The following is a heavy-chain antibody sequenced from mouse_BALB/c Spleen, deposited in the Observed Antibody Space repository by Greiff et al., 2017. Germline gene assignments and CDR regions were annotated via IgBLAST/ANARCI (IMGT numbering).Heavy chain of an antibody. V-gene: IGHV1-69*02. J-gene: IGHJ4*01. CDR3: TRAPYGNYAMDY. Sequence: VQLQQPGAELVRPGASVKLSCKASGYTFTSYWINWVKQRPGQGLEWIGNIYPSDSYTNYNQKFKDKATLTVDKSSSTAYMQLSSPTSEDSAVYYCTRAPYGNYAMDYWGQGTSVTVSS. CDR1: GYTFTSYW. D-gene: IGHD2-10*02. CDR2: IYPSDSYT.